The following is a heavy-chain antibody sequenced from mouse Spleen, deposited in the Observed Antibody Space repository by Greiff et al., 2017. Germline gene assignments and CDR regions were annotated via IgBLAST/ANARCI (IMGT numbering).Heavy chain of an antibody. CDR2: INPSTGGT. V-gene: IGHV1-42*01. CDR1: GYSFTGYY. D-gene: IGHD4-1*01. Sequence: SGPELVKPGASVKISCKASGYSFTGYYMNWVKQSPEKSLEWIGEINPSTGGTTYNQKFKAKATLTVDKSSSTAYMQLKSLTSEDSAVYYCARSGTGPWFAYWGQGTLVTVSA. J-gene: IGHJ3*01. CDR3: ARSGTGPWFAY.